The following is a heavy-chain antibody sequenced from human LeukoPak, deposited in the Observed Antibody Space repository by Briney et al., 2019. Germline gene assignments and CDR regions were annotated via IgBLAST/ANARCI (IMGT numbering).Heavy chain of an antibody. J-gene: IGHJ5*02. D-gene: IGHD3-22*01. V-gene: IGHV4-30-4*01. CDR3: ARPYYYDSRIDP. CDR2: VYYSGST. CDR1: GGSISSGDYY. Sequence: SQTLSLTCTVSGGSISSGDYYWSWIRQPPGKGLEWVAYVYYSGSTYYNPSLKSRVTMSADTSKNQLSLKLSSVTAADTAVYYCARPYYYDSRIDPWGQGILVTVSS.